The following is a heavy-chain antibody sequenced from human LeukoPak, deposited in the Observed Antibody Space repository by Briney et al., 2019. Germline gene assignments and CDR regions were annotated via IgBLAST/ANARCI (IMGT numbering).Heavy chain of an antibody. CDR3: AKVYPEGFGAGLYGMDV. D-gene: IGHD3-10*01. Sequence: QPGGSLRLSCAASGFTFSSYAMSWVRQAPGKELEWVSAISGSGGSTYYADSVKGRFTISRDNSKNTLYLQMNSLRAEDTAVYYCAKVYPEGFGAGLYGMDVWGQGTTVTVSS. CDR1: GFTFSSYA. CDR2: ISGSGGST. V-gene: IGHV3-23*01. J-gene: IGHJ6*02.